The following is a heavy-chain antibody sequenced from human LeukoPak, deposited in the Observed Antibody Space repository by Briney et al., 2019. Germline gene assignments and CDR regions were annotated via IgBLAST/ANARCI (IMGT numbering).Heavy chain of an antibody. D-gene: IGHD5-24*01. CDR1: GFTFSNYW. J-gene: IGHJ4*02. V-gene: IGHV3-7*01. CDR3: ARWRWLQSEFDY. CDR2: IKQDGSEE. Sequence: GGSLRLSCAASGFTFSNYWMSWVRHTPGKGLEWVASIKQDGSEECFVDSMKGRCTMSRDNAKNSVYLQMNSLRAEDTAIYYCARWRWLQSEFDYWGQGNLVTVSS.